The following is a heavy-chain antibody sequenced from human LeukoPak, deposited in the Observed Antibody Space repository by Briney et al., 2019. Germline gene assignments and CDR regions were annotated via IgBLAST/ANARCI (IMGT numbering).Heavy chain of an antibody. CDR3: ARDTRSYDTSGYYYFDY. CDR1: GASTTSYY. V-gene: IGHV4-59*01. Sequence: SETLSLTCSVSGASTTSYYWNWLRQAPGKGLEWIGYIYSDGTTSYSPSLRSRVTISIDTSRNQFSPKLSSVTAADAAVYHCARDTRSYDTSGYYYFDYWGQGALVTVSS. CDR2: IYSDGTT. J-gene: IGHJ4*02. D-gene: IGHD3-22*01.